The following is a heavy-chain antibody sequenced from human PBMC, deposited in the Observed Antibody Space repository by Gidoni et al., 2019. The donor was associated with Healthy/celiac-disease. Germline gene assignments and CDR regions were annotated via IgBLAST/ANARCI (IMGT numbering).Heavy chain of an antibody. CDR2: IWYDGRNK. CDR1: GFTFSNYE. J-gene: IGHJ3*02. CDR3: ARWGSGNAFDI. V-gene: IGHV3-33*01. Sequence: QVHLVESGGGVVLPGRSLSLSCAASGFTFSNYEIHWVRQATGKGLEGVAVIWYDGRNKYYADSVKGRFTISRDNSKKTVFLQMNSLRAEDTAVYYCARWGSGNAFDIWGQGTMVTVSS. D-gene: IGHD3-10*01.